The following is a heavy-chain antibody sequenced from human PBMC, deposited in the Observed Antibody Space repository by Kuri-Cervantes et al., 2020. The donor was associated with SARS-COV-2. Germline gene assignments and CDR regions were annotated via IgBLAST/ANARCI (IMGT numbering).Heavy chain of an antibody. CDR3: AAGLPAAMDYYYYMDV. CDR2: INPNSGGT. V-gene: IGHV1-2*02. D-gene: IGHD2-2*01. CDR1: GYTFTGYY. Sequence: ASVKVSCKASGYTFTGYYMHWVRQAPGQGLEWMGWINPNSGGTNYAQTFQGRVTMTRDTSISAAYMELSSLRSEDTAVYYCAAGLPAAMDYYYYMDVWGKGTTVTVSS. J-gene: IGHJ6*03.